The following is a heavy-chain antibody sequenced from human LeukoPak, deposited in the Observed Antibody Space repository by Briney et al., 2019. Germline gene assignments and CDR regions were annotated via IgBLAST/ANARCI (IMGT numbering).Heavy chain of an antibody. CDR3: ARLLYDSRGYYYFDY. D-gene: IGHD3-22*01. J-gene: IGHJ4*02. V-gene: IGHV4-39*01. CDR2: IYYSGST. Sequence: PSETLSLTCSVSGGSISSRSHYWGWIRQPPGKGLEWIGSIYYSGSTYDNLFLKSRVTISVDTSKNQFSLKLSSVTAADTAVYYCARLLYDSRGYYYFDYWGQGTLVTVSS. CDR1: GGSISSRSHY.